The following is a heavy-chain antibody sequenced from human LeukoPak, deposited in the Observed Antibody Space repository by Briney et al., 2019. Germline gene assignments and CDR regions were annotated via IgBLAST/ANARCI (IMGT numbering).Heavy chain of an antibody. Sequence: PGGSLRLSCAASGFTFSSYSMNWVHQAPGKGLEWVSSISSSSSYIYYADSVKGRFTISRDNAKNSLYLQMNSLRAEDTAVYYCARDNVYGSGSYSGVDYWGQGTLVTVSS. CDR1: GFTFSSYS. D-gene: IGHD3-10*01. CDR2: ISSSSSYI. V-gene: IGHV3-21*01. J-gene: IGHJ4*02. CDR3: ARDNVYGSGSYSGVDY.